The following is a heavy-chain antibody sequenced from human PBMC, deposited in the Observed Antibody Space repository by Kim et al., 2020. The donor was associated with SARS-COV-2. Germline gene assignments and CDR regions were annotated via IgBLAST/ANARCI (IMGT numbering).Heavy chain of an antibody. J-gene: IGHJ4*02. D-gene: IGHD2-21*01. CDR3: MKGGWGWIWDH. CDR2: IDGSDGTT. Sequence: GSLRLSCTTPGFTFTGHAMSWVRQAPGKGLEWVSSIDGSDGTTYYVDSVRGRFTISRDDSKNTLYLQMSALRGDDTAVYYCMKGGWGWIWDHWGQGTLV. CDR1: GFTFTGHA. V-gene: IGHV3-23*01.